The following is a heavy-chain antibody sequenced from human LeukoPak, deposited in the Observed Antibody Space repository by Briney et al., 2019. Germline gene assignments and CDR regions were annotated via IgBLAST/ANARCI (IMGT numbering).Heavy chain of an antibody. J-gene: IGHJ4*02. CDR2: IYYSGST. V-gene: IGHV4-39*01. CDR3: ATHGATVIVGVDY. Sequence: PSETLSLTCTVSGGSISSSSYYWGWIRQPPGKGLEWIGSIYYSGSTYYNPSLKSRVTISVDTSKNQFSLKLSSVTAADTAVYYCATHGATVIVGVDYWGQGTLVTVSS. D-gene: IGHD4-11*01. CDR1: GGSISSSSYY.